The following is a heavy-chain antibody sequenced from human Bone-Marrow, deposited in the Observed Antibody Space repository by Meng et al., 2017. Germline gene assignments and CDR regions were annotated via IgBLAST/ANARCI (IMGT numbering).Heavy chain of an antibody. V-gene: IGHV3-53*02. CDR2: IYGGGST. CDR1: GLTVSSYS. D-gene: IGHD1-1*01. Sequence: VHLVLTGGGLILRGGYMILSGAAFGLTVSSYSMSWFRQAPGKGLEWVSLIYGGGSTYHADSVEGRFTISSEISSNTLLLQMNSLRAEDTAVYYCARISWNALDYWGQGTLVTVSS. J-gene: IGHJ4*02. CDR3: ARISWNALDY.